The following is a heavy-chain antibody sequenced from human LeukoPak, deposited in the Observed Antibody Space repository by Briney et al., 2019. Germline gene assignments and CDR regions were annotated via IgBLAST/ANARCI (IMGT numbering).Heavy chain of an antibody. Sequence: PSETLSLTCAVYGGSFSGYYWSRIRQPPGKGLEWIGEINHSGSTNYNPSLKSRVTISVDTSKNQFSLKLSSVTAADTAVYYCASVVVPAALGYWGQGTLVTVSS. CDR3: ASVVVPAALGY. D-gene: IGHD2-2*01. V-gene: IGHV4-34*01. CDR2: INHSGST. CDR1: GGSFSGYY. J-gene: IGHJ4*02.